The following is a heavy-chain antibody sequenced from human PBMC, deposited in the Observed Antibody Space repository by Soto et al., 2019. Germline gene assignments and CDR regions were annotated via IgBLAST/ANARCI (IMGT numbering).Heavy chain of an antibody. Sequence: ASVKVSCKASGYTFTSYYMNWVRQAPGQGLEWLGIINPSGGYTTYAQRFLGRVTMTSDTSASTVHMELGSLTSEDTAVYYCARGSGIVVVTAPYDHCGQVPLVTVSP. CDR3: ARGSGIVVVTAPYDH. J-gene: IGHJ4*02. V-gene: IGHV1-46*03. D-gene: IGHD2-21*02. CDR1: GYTFTSYY. CDR2: INPSGGYT.